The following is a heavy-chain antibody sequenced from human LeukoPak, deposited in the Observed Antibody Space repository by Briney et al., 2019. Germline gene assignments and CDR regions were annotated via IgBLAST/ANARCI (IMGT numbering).Heavy chain of an antibody. Sequence: SETLSLTCTVSGASISSYYWSWIRQPPGKGLEWIGSIYYSGTTNYNPSLKCRVTISIDTSKNQFSLELTSVTAADTAVFYCAKGRASHEYWGQGILVTVSS. V-gene: IGHV4-59*01. CDR2: IYYSGTT. D-gene: IGHD3-16*01. CDR1: GASISSYY. J-gene: IGHJ4*02. CDR3: AKGRASHEY.